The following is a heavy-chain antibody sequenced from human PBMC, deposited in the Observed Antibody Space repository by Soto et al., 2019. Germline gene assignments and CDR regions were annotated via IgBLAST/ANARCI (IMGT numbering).Heavy chain of an antibody. V-gene: IGHV1-18*04. J-gene: IGHJ4*02. CDR3: ARRTPYASGSNFAGDF. CDR2: IRAYSGLT. Sequence: QVQLVQSGAEVKKPGASVNISCKASGYTFTNYGVSWVRQAPGQGLEWMGWIRAYSGLTHYPQHLQGRVTMTTVTSTTTAYLELGSLTSDDTAVYYCARRTPYASGSNFAGDFWGQGTLITVSS. CDR1: GYTFTNYG. D-gene: IGHD3-10*01.